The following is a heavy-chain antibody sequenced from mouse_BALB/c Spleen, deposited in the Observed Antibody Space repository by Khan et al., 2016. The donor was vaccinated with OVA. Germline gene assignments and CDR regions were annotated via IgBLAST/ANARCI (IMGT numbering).Heavy chain of an antibody. Sequence: VQLQESGAELVKPGASVRLSCKASGYTFTNYYLYWVKQRPGHGLEWIGDINPSNGGTNFNEKFKNKVTLTVDKSSSTAYMQLSSLTSEDSVVYYCSRSGYGTFAYWGQGTLVTVSA. CDR1: GYTFTNYY. V-gene: IGHV1S81*02. CDR2: INPSNGGT. J-gene: IGHJ3*01. CDR3: SRSGYGTFAY. D-gene: IGHD2-1*01.